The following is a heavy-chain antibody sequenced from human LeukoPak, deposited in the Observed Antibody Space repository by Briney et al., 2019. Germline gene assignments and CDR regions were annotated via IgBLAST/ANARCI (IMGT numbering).Heavy chain of an antibody. V-gene: IGHV3-33*01. CDR2: IWYDGSNK. D-gene: IGHD5-18*01. CDR1: GFTFSSSG. Sequence: GGSLRLSCAASGFTFSSSGMNWVRPAPGKGLEWVAVIWYDGSNKYYADSVKGRFTISRDNSKNTSYLQMSSLRAEDTAVYYCARDRTYGYSYFDYWGQGTLVTVSS. J-gene: IGHJ4*02. CDR3: ARDRTYGYSYFDY.